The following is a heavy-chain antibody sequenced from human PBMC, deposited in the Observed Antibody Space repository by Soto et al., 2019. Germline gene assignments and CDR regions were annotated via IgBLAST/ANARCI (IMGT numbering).Heavy chain of an antibody. V-gene: IGHV4-4*02. CDR1: GVSLTSGNW. Sequence: SETLSLTCAVSGVSLTSGNWWTWVRQSPQRGLEYIGEIFHDGTANYYPSFERRVAMSVDTSRNQFSLKLTSVTAADTAVYFCARLVYDTRLNSMYIDFWGQGTLVT. D-gene: IGHD3-22*01. CDR3: ARLVYDTRLNSMYIDF. CDR2: IFHDGTA. J-gene: IGHJ4*02.